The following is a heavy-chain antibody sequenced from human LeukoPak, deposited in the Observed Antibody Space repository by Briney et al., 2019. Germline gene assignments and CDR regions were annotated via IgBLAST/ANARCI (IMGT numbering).Heavy chain of an antibody. CDR3: ARGVDYYDASGYYSLFHR. Sequence: PSETLSLTCTVSGDSISDYYWTWIRQPPGKGLEWIGYVFYNGGTNYNPSLKSRVTISLEASKNQFSLKLSSVTAADTAVYFCARGVDYYDASGYYSLFHRWGQGTLVTVSS. V-gene: IGHV4-59*01. CDR1: GDSISDYY. CDR2: VFYNGGT. J-gene: IGHJ5*02. D-gene: IGHD3-22*01.